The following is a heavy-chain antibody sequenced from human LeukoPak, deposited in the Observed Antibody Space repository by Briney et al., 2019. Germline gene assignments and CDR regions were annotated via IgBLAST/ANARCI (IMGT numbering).Heavy chain of an antibody. J-gene: IGHJ4*02. V-gene: IGHV3-33*01. CDR2: IWYDGSEK. CDR3: ARAGGTAFDY. D-gene: IGHD1-1*01. CDR1: GFTFSSYG. Sequence: PGGSLRLSCAASGFTFSSYGMHWVRQAPGKGLEWAAVIWYDGSEKFYADSVKGRFTISRENSKNTLYLQMNSLRGDDTAVYCCARAGGTAFDYWGQGSLVTVSS.